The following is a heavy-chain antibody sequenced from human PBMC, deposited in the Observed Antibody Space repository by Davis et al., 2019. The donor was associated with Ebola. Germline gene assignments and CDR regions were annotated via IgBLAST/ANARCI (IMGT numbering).Heavy chain of an antibody. J-gene: IGHJ4*02. CDR2: INAGNGNT. D-gene: IGHD3-22*01. CDR1: GYTFTSYA. Sequence: ASVKVSCKASGYTFTSYAMHWVRQAPGQRLEWMGWINAGNGNTKYSQKFQGRVTITRDTSASTAYMELSSLRSEDTAVYYCARGPITMIVVVTLDYWGQGTLVTVSS. V-gene: IGHV1-3*01. CDR3: ARGPITMIVVVTLDY.